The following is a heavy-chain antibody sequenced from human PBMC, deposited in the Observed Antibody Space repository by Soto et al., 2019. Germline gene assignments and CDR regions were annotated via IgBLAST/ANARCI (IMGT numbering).Heavy chain of an antibody. CDR1: GYTFINYH. CDR3: ALPKNTLGWYNF. Sequence: QVQVVQSGAEVKKPGASVKVSCKTSGYTFINYHVHWVRQAPGQGLEWMGAINPNGGSTTYAQHLQGRITMTSAASTSTVYMDLSSLRSDDTAVYYCALPKNTLGWYNFWGQGSLVTVS. CDR2: INPNGGST. V-gene: IGHV1-46*01. D-gene: IGHD6-19*01. J-gene: IGHJ4*02.